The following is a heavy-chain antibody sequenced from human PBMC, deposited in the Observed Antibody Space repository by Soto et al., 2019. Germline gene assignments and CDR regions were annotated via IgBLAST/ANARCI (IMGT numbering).Heavy chain of an antibody. CDR3: VKSGCSSTSCTFDY. J-gene: IGHJ4*02. CDR2: ISGSGGST. Sequence: GESLRISCAASGFTFSSYAMSWVRQAPGKGLEWVSVISGSGGSTYYADSVKGRLTISRDNSKNTLYLQMNSLRAEDTAVYYCVKSGCSSTSCTFDYWGQGTLVTVSS. D-gene: IGHD2-2*01. CDR1: GFTFSSYA. V-gene: IGHV3-23*01.